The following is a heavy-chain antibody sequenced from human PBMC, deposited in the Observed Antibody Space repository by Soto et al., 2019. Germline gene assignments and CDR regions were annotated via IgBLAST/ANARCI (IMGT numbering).Heavy chain of an antibody. CDR3: ATSSDTGYIFDF. J-gene: IGHJ4*02. CDR1: GFAFSSYW. V-gene: IGHV3-7*01. D-gene: IGHD3-9*01. CDR2: IKKDGSEE. Sequence: QPGGSLRLSCAASGFAFSSYWMSWVRQAPGKGLEWVANIKKDGSEEYYADSVKGRFTISRDSAKNSLYLQMTSLRAEDTAVYYCATSSDTGYIFDFWGQGTLVTVSS.